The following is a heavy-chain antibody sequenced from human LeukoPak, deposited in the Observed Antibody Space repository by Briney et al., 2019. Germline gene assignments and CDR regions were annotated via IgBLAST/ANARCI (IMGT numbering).Heavy chain of an antibody. CDR2: MYISGST. CDR1: GGSISSYY. J-gene: IGHJ4*02. CDR3: ARGGYSTKTLDY. Sequence: SETLSLTCTVSGGSISSYYWSWIRQPAGKGLEWIGRMYISGSTNYNPSLKSRVTMSVDTSKNQFSLKLSSVTAADTAVYYCARGGYSTKTLDYWGQGTLVTVSS. V-gene: IGHV4-4*07. D-gene: IGHD2-15*01.